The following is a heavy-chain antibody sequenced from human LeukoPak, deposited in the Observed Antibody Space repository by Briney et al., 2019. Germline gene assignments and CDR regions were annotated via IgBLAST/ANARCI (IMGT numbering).Heavy chain of an antibody. D-gene: IGHD6-6*01. CDR3: ARDTSSSSGSDAFDI. J-gene: IGHJ3*02. CDR2: IYSGGST. Sequence: GGSLRLSCAASGFTVSSNYMGWVRQAPGKGLEWVSVIYSGGSTYYADSVKGRFTISRDNSKNTLYLQMNSLRAEDTAVYYCARDTSSSSGSDAFDIWGQGTMVTVSS. V-gene: IGHV3-53*01. CDR1: GFTVSSNY.